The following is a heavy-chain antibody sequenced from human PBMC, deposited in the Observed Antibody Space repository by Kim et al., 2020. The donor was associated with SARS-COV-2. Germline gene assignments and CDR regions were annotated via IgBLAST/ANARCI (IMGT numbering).Heavy chain of an antibody. D-gene: IGHD6-13*01. V-gene: IGHV3-33*01. CDR1: GFTLSNYG. CDR2: IWYDATTQ. J-gene: IGHJ3*01. Sequence: GGSLRLSCTASGFTLSNYGMHWVRQAPGKGLEWVALIWYDATTQYYADSVKGRFTISRDDSKNTLYLQLNTLRVEDTAVFYCARDSSSRRLGGASGFWGRGTLVTVSS. CDR3: ARDSSSRRLGGASGF.